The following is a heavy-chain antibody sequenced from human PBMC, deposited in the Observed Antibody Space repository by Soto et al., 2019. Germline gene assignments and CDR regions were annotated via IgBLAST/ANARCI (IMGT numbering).Heavy chain of an antibody. CDR1: GFTFSSYA. CDR2: ISGSGGST. J-gene: IGHJ5*02. V-gene: IGHV3-23*01. D-gene: IGHD1-26*01. CDR3: AKASYSGSYLNWFDP. Sequence: GGSLRLSCAASGFTFSSYAMSWVRQAPGKGLEWVSAISGSGGSTYYADSVKGRFTISRDNSKNTLYLQMNSLRAEDTAVYYCAKASYSGSYLNWFDPWGQGTLVTVSS.